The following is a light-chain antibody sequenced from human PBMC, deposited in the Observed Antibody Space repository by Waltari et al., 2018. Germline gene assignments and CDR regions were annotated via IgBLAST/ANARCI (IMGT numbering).Light chain of an antibody. J-gene: IGLJ3*02. CDR1: SSNLGSNY. Sequence: QSVLTQPPSASGTPGQRVAISCSGSSSNLGSNYLYWYQQPPGTAPKLLIYNSDQRSSGVPDRFSGSKSGTSASLAISGLRSEDEADYYCATWDDSLNALVFGGGTKLTVL. CDR3: ATWDDSLNALV. CDR2: NSD. V-gene: IGLV1-47*01.